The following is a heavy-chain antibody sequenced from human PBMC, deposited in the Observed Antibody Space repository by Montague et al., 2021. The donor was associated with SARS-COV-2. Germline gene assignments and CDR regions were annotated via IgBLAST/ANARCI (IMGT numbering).Heavy chain of an antibody. CDR3: ARDIRVLLWFGEFDY. CDR1: GFTFGSYA. J-gene: IGHJ4*02. V-gene: IGHV3-30-3*01. Sequence: SLRLSCAASGFTFGSYAMHWARQAPGKGLEWVAVISYDGSNKYYADSVKGRFTISRDNSKNTLYLQMNSLRAEDTAVYYCARDIRVLLWFGEFDYWGQGTLVTVSS. D-gene: IGHD3-10*01. CDR2: ISYDGSNK.